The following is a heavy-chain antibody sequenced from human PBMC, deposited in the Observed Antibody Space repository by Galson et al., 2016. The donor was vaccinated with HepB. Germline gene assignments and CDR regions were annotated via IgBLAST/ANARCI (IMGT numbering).Heavy chain of an antibody. CDR2: ISRSGDVI. Sequence: SLRLSCAASGLSFIDYYMSWIRQAPGKGLEWVSYISRSGDVIYYADSVKGRFTISRDNARNSLYLQMNSLRAEDTAVYYCAKEAYYYGSGSYSSLHCWGQGTQVTVSS. CDR1: GLSFIDYY. D-gene: IGHD3-10*01. J-gene: IGHJ4*02. CDR3: AKEAYYYGSGSYSSLHC. V-gene: IGHV3-11*04.